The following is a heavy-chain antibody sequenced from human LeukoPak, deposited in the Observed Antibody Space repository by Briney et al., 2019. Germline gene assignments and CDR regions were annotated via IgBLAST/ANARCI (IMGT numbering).Heavy chain of an antibody. Sequence: ASVKVSCKASGGTFSSYAISWVRQAPGQGLEWMGGIIPIFGTANYAQKFQGRVTITADESTSTAYMELSSLRSEDTAVCYCARDGYAPNYYYMDVWGKGTTVTVSS. V-gene: IGHV1-69*13. CDR2: IIPIFGTA. D-gene: IGHD2-2*01. J-gene: IGHJ6*03. CDR1: GGTFSSYA. CDR3: ARDGYAPNYYYMDV.